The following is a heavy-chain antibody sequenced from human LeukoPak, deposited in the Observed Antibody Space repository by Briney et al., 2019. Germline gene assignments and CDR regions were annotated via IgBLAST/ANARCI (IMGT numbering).Heavy chain of an antibody. D-gene: IGHD6-6*01. CDR2: IWYGGSNK. V-gene: IGHV3-33*01. CDR3: ARGGRAARAIYYYYGMDV. J-gene: IGHJ6*02. CDR1: GFIFSSYG. Sequence: PGGSLRLSCAASGFIFSSYGMHWVRQAPGKGLEGVAVIWYGGSNKYYADSVKDRFTISRDNSKNTLYLQMNSLSAEDTAVYYCARGGRAARAIYYYYGMDVWGQGTTVTVSS.